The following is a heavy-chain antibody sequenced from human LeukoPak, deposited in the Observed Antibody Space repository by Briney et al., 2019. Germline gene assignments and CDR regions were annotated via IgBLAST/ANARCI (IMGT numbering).Heavy chain of an antibody. CDR3: AKDKGYCSGGSCSRDYGMDV. Sequence: GGSLRLSCAASGFTFSSYAMSWVRQAPGKGLEWVSAISGSGGSTYYADSVKGRFTISRDNSKNTLYLQMNSLRAEDTAVYYCAKDKGYCSGGSCSRDYGMDVWGQGTTVTVSS. CDR1: GFTFSSYA. CDR2: ISGSGGST. D-gene: IGHD2-15*01. V-gene: IGHV3-23*01. J-gene: IGHJ6*02.